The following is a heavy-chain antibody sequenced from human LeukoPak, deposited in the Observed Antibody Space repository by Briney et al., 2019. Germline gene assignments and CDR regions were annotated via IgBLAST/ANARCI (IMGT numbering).Heavy chain of an antibody. D-gene: IGHD2-2*01. Sequence: ASVKVSCKASGYTFTSYGISWVRQAPGQGLEWMGWISAYNGNTNYAQKLQGRVTMTTDTSTSTAYMELRSLRSDDTAVYYCAREPRYCSSTSCYSYFDYWGQGTLVTVSS. J-gene: IGHJ4*02. CDR2: ISAYNGNT. CDR3: AREPRYCSSTSCYSYFDY. CDR1: GYTFTSYG. V-gene: IGHV1-18*01.